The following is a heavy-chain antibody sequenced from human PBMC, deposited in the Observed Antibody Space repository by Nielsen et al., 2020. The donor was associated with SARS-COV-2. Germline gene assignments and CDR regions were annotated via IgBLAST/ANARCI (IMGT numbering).Heavy chain of an antibody. CDR1: GFTFSSYG. CDR3: AKDSLRRAKTTYYFDY. D-gene: IGHD1-14*01. V-gene: IGHV3-30*18. Sequence: GESLKISCAASGFTFSSYGMHWVRQAPGKGLEWVAVISYDGSNKYYADSVKGRFTISRDNSKNTLYLQMNSLRAEDTAVYYCAKDSLRRAKTTYYFDYWGQGTLVTVSS. J-gene: IGHJ4*02. CDR2: ISYDGSNK.